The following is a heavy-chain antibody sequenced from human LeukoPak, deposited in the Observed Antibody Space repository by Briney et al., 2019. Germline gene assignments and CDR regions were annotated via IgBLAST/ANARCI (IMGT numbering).Heavy chain of an antibody. CDR2: VHYSGST. V-gene: IGHV4-59*01. CDR3: ARLAPGNYDILTGDPKVVFDY. CDR1: GGSISSFF. Sequence: SETLSLTCTVSGGSISSFFWSWIRQPPGKGLEWIGYVHYSGSTQYNPSLKSRLIISVEMSKNQFSLKLRSVSVADTAVYYCARLAPGNYDILTGDPKVVFDYWGQGALVTVSS. D-gene: IGHD3-9*01. J-gene: IGHJ4*02.